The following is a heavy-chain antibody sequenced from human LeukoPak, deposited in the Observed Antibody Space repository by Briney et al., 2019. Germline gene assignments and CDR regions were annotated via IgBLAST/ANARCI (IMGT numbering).Heavy chain of an antibody. CDR2: IRSKANSYAT. Sequence: GSLSLSCAASGFTFSGSAMHWVRQASGKGLEWVGRIRSKANSYATAYAASVKGRFTISRDDSKNTAYLQMNSLKTEDTAVYYCILTGDLPAFDIWGQGTMVTVSS. D-gene: IGHD1-14*01. CDR3: ILTGDLPAFDI. J-gene: IGHJ3*02. CDR1: GFTFSGSA. V-gene: IGHV3-73*01.